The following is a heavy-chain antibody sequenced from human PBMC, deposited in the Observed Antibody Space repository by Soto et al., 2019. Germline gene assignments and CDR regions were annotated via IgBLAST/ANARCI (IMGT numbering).Heavy chain of an antibody. Sequence: PSQTLSLTCVISGDSVSTLSAAWNWIRQSPSRGLEWLGRTYYRSRWYLDYAVSVKSRITISADTSKNHFSLQLNSVTPEDTAVYYCARERSSRFDYWGQGTPVTVSS. D-gene: IGHD6-6*01. J-gene: IGHJ4*02. CDR3: ARERSSRFDY. CDR2: TYYRSRWYL. CDR1: GDSVSTLSAA. V-gene: IGHV6-1*01.